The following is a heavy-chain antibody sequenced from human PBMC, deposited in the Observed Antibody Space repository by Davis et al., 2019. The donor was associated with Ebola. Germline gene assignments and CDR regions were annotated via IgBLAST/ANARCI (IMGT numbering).Heavy chain of an antibody. CDR3: ARVPSRGYSYGWGY. J-gene: IGHJ4*02. CDR1: GYTFTNYY. V-gene: IGHV1-2*06. Sequence: ASVKVSCKASGYTFTNYYMHWVRQAPGQGLEWMGRINPNSGGTNYAQKFLGRVTMTTDTSITTAYMELRGLTSDDTAVYSCARVPSRGYSYGWGYWGQGTLVTVSS. D-gene: IGHD5-18*01. CDR2: INPNSGGT.